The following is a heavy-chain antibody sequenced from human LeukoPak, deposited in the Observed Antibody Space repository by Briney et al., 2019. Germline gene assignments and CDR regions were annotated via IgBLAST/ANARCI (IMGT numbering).Heavy chain of an antibody. CDR2: IYHSGST. V-gene: IGHV4-38-2*02. D-gene: IGHD6-19*01. CDR3: ARERSGCYPCYYYMDV. Sequence: SETLSLTCTVSGYSISSGYYWGWIRQPPGKGLEWIGSIYHSGSTYYNPSLKSRVTISVDTSKNQFSLKLSSVTAADTAVYYCARERSGCYPCYYYMDVWGKGTTVTVSS. J-gene: IGHJ6*03. CDR1: GYSISSGYY.